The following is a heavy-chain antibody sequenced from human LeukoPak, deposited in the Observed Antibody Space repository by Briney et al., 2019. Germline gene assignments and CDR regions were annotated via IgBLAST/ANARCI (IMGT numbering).Heavy chain of an antibody. J-gene: IGHJ5*02. D-gene: IGHD3-10*01. CDR3: ARDPGSMFRGVITNWFDP. Sequence: ASVKVSCKASGYTFTGYYMHWVRQAPGQGLEWMGWINPNSGGTNYAQKFQGRVTMTRDTSISTAYMELSRLRSDDTAVYYCARDPGSMFRGVITNWFDPWGQGTLVTVSS. CDR2: INPNSGGT. V-gene: IGHV1-2*02. CDR1: GYTFTGYY.